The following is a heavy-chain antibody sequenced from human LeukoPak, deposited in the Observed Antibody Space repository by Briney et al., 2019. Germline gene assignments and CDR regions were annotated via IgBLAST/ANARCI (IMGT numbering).Heavy chain of an antibody. CDR1: GGSFSGYY. CDR3: ARVRAARPLISGYYYYIDV. Sequence: SETLSLTCAVYGGSFSGYYWSWIRQPPGKGLEWIGEINHSGSTNYNPSLKSRVTISVDTSKNQFSLKLSSVTAADTAVYYCARVRAARPLISGYYYYIDVWGKGTTVTVSS. V-gene: IGHV4-34*01. D-gene: IGHD6-6*01. J-gene: IGHJ6*03. CDR2: INHSGST.